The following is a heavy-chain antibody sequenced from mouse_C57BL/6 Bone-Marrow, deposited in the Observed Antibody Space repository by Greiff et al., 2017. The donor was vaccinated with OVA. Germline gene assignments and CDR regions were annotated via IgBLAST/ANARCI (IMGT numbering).Heavy chain of an antibody. V-gene: IGHV2-2*01. D-gene: IGHD1-1*01. J-gene: IGHJ3*01. CDR1: GFSLTSYG. Sequence: QVQLQQSGPGLVQPSQSLSITCTVSGFSLTSYGVHWVRQSPGKGLEWLGVIWSGGSTDYNAAFISRLSISKDNSKSQVFFKMNSLQADDTAIYYCARSTTVVDGFAYWGQGTLVTVSA. CDR2: IWSGGST. CDR3: ARSTTVVDGFAY.